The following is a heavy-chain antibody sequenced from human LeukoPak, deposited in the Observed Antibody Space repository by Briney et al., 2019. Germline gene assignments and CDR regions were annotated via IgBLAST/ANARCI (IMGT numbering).Heavy chain of an antibody. CDR3: ARDYTDYGGNSGY. CDR2: IIPIFGTA. Sequence: ASVKVPCKASGGTFSSYAISWVRQAPGQGLEWMGGIIPIFGTANYAQKFQGRVTITADESTSTAYMELSSLRSEDTAVYYCARDYTDYGGNSGYWGQGTLVTVSS. CDR1: GGTFSSYA. J-gene: IGHJ4*02. V-gene: IGHV1-69*13. D-gene: IGHD4-23*01.